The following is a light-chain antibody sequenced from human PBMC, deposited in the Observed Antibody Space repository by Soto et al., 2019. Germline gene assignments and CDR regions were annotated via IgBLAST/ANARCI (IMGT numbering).Light chain of an antibody. CDR2: DTS. CDR1: QSVSSL. Sequence: IVLTQSPATLSVSPGERVTLSCRASQSVSSLLAWYQQKPRQAPTLLMYDTSTRATGIPARFSGSGSGTDFTLTISSLQSEDLAIYYCQQYHNRPYTFGHGTKLEIK. CDR3: QQYHNRPYT. J-gene: IGKJ2*01. V-gene: IGKV3-15*01.